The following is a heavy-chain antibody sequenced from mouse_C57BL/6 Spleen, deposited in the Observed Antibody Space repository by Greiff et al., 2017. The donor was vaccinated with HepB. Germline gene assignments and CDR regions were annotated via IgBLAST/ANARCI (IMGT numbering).Heavy chain of an antibody. CDR2: IDPSDSYT. Sequence: VQLQQSGAELVMPGASVKLSCKASGYTFTSYWMHWVKQRPGQGLEWIGVIDPSDSYTNYNQKFKGKSTLTVDKSSRTAYMQLSSLTSEDSAVYYCAREGRDWGQGTSVTVSS. CDR1: GYTFTSYW. V-gene: IGHV1-69*01. J-gene: IGHJ4*01. CDR3: AREGRD.